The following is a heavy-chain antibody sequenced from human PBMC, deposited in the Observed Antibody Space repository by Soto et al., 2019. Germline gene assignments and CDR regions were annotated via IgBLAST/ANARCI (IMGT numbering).Heavy chain of an antibody. V-gene: IGHV1-46*01. CDR1: GYTFTSYY. CDR2: INPSGGST. CDR3: ARGGSSSSGYYYYGMDV. Sequence: QVQLVQSGAEVKKPGASVKVSCKASGYTFTSYYMHWVRQAPGQGLEWMGIINPSGGSTSYAQKFQGRVTMTRDTSTSTVYMELSSLGSEDTAVYYCARGGSSSSGYYYYGMDVWGQGTTVTVSS. J-gene: IGHJ6*02. D-gene: IGHD6-6*01.